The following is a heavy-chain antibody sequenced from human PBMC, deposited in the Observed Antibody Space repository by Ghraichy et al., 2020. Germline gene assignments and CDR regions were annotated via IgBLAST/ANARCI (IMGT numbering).Heavy chain of an antibody. D-gene: IGHD3-3*01. V-gene: IGHV1-18*01. Sequence: ASVKVSCKASGYTFDNYGIGWVRQAPGQGLEWMGWISAYTGSTHYAQKFQDRVTMNTDTSTSTAHLELRSLSSDDTAVYYGARVGSGYAAYWGRGTLVTVSS. CDR3: ARVGSGYAAY. CDR2: ISAYTGST. CDR1: GYTFDNYG. J-gene: IGHJ4*02.